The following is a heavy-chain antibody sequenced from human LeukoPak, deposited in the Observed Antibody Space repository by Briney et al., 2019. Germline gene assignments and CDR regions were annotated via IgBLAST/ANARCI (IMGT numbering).Heavy chain of an antibody. Sequence: ASVKVSCKASGYTFTSYDINWVRQATGQGLEWMGWINPNSGNTGYAQKFQGRVTNTRNTSISTAYMELGRLRSEDTAVYYCARGGTVSSGYSYGLGYWGQGTLVTVSS. D-gene: IGHD5-18*01. V-gene: IGHV1-8*03. CDR1: GYTFTSYD. J-gene: IGHJ4*02. CDR2: INPNSGNT. CDR3: ARGGTVSSGYSYGLGY.